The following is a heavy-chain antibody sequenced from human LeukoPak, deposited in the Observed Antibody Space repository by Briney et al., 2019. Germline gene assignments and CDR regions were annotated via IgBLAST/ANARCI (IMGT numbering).Heavy chain of an antibody. CDR3: ASHSGYYYVGDAFDI. CDR1: GFTFSSYA. J-gene: IGHJ3*02. V-gene: IGHV3-23*01. Sequence: GGSLRLSCVASGFTFSSYAMSWVRQAPGKGLEWVSAVSTSGTGTYYADSVKGRFTISRDNSKNTLYLQMDSLRAEDTAVYYCASHSGYYYVGDAFDIWGQGTMVTVSS. CDR2: VSTSGTGT. D-gene: IGHD3-22*01.